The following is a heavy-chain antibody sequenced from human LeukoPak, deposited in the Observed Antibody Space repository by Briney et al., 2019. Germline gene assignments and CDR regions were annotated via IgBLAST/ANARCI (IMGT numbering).Heavy chain of an antibody. D-gene: IGHD3-10*01. V-gene: IGHV4-30-2*01. CDR3: ARSRQASGLLSS. Sequence: MASETLSLTCAVSGGSISSGGYSWRWIRQPPGKGLEWIGYIYHSGSTYYNPSLKSRVTISVDRSKNQFFLNVTSLTAADTAVYYCARSRQASGLLSSWGQGTPVVVSS. J-gene: IGHJ5*02. CDR1: GGSISSGGYS. CDR2: IYHSGST.